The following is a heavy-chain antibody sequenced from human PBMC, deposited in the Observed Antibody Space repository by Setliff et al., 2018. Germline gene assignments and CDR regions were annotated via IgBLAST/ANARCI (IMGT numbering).Heavy chain of an antibody. CDR2: VFYNGAA. J-gene: IGHJ4*02. CDR3: ARGGTYRYFDY. V-gene: IGHV4-59*01. CDR1: GDSISDAS. Sequence: ETLSLTCTVSGDSISDASIMAWIRQPPGKGLEFIGYVFYNGAAKYDPSPKSRVTMSVDTSKTQFSLKLNSMTTADTAVYYCARGGTYRYFDYWGQGALVTVSS.